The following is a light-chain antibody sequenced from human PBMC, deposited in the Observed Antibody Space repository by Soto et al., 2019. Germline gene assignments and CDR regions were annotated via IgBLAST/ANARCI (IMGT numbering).Light chain of an antibody. V-gene: IGLV2-18*02. CDR1: SSDIGS. J-gene: IGLJ3*02. CDR2: EVN. CDR3: SSYRNGRV. Sequence: QSALTQHPSVSGSPGQSVTLSCTGTSSDIGSVSWYQQPPGTAPKLMIYEVNNRPSGVPDRFSGSKSGNTASLTISGLQADDEADYYCSSYRNGRVFGGGTKLTVL.